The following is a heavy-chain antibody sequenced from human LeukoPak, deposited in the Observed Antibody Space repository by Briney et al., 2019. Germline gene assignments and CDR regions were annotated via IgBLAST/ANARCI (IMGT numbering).Heavy chain of an antibody. CDR1: GFTFSRHW. V-gene: IGHV3-48*01. Sequence: GGSLRLSCAASGFTFSRHWMNWVRQAPGKGLEWVSYISSSSSTIYYADSVKGRFTISRDNAKNSLYLQMNSLRAEDTAVYYCARGSTYYDSSGQVPFDYWGQGTLVTVSS. D-gene: IGHD3-22*01. CDR3: ARGSTYYDSSGQVPFDY. CDR2: ISSSSSTI. J-gene: IGHJ4*02.